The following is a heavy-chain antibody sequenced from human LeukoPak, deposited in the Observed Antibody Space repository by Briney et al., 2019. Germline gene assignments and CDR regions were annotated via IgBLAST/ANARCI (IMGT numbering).Heavy chain of an antibody. Sequence: GGSLRLSCAASGFTFSSYAMSWVRQAPGKGLEWVSAISGSGGSTYYADSVKGWFTISRDNSKNTLYLQMNSLRAEDTAVYYCAKRKGSGYYMPFDYWGQGTLVTVSS. CDR1: GFTFSSYA. CDR2: ISGSGGST. J-gene: IGHJ4*02. D-gene: IGHD3-22*01. CDR3: AKRKGSGYYMPFDY. V-gene: IGHV3-23*01.